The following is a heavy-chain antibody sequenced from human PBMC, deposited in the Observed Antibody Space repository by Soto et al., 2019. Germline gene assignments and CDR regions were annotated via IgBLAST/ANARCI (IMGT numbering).Heavy chain of an antibody. Sequence: GGSLRLSCTASGFTFGDYAMSWVRQAPGKGLEWVGFIRSKAYGGTTEYAASVKGRFTISRDDSKSIAYLQMNSLKTEDTAVYYCTSPGYSSGWPQGFDYWGQGTLVTVSA. CDR1: GFTFGDYA. CDR2: IRSKAYGGTT. J-gene: IGHJ4*02. D-gene: IGHD6-19*01. V-gene: IGHV3-49*04. CDR3: TSPGYSSGWPQGFDY.